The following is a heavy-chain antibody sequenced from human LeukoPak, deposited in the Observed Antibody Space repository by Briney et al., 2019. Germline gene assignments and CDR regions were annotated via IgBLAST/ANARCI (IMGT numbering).Heavy chain of an antibody. V-gene: IGHV4-61*02. Sequence: KSSETLSLTCTVSGDSISSGSYYWSWIRQPAGEGLERIGRIYSSGRTHYSPSLKSRVAISVDTSKNRFSLRLSSVTAADTAVYYCASSYYGGFFDYWGQGTLVTVSS. CDR3: ASSYYGGFFDY. CDR2: IYSSGRT. D-gene: IGHD4-11*01. J-gene: IGHJ4*02. CDR1: GDSISSGSYY.